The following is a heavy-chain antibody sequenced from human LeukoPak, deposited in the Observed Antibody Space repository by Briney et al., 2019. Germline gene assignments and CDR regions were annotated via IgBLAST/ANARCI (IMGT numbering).Heavy chain of an antibody. CDR3: AREGIAAAGTGRNWFDP. J-gene: IGHJ5*02. D-gene: IGHD6-13*01. CDR2: INAGNGNT. V-gene: IGHV1-3*01. Sequence: GASVKVSCKASGYTFTSYAMHWVRQAPGQRLEWMGWINAGNGNTKYSQKFQGRVTITRDTSASTAYMELSSLRSEDTAVYYCAREGIAAAGTGRNWFDPWGQGTLVTVSS. CDR1: GYTFTSYA.